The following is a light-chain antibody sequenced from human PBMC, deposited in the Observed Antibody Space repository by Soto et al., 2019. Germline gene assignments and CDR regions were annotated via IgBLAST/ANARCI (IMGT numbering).Light chain of an antibody. CDR1: DSDVGGYNY. J-gene: IGLJ2*01. V-gene: IGLV2-14*01. CDR3: SSYTINGVGV. Sequence: QSVLTQPASVSGSPGQSITISCTGTDSDVGGYNYVSWYQQHPGNAPKVMIYDVSNRPSGVSNRFSGSKSGNTASLIISGLQAEDEADYYCSSYTINGVGVFGGGTKRPS. CDR2: DVS.